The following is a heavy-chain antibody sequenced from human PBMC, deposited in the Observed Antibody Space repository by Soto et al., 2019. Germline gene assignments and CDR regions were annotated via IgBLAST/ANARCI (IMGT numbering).Heavy chain of an antibody. J-gene: IGHJ4*02. CDR2: IYSGGST. CDR1: GFTVSSNY. Sequence: EVQLVESGGGLVQPGGSLRLSCAASGFTVSSNYMSWVRQAPGKGLEWVSVIYSGGSTYYADSVKGRFTISRHNSKNTLYLQMNRPKAEDTGGYYCAGYGSGSVGGYWGQGTLVTVSS. V-gene: IGHV3-53*04. D-gene: IGHD3-10*01. CDR3: AGYGSGSVGGY.